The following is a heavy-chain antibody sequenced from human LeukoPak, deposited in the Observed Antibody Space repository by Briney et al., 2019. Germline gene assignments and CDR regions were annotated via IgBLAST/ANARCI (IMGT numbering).Heavy chain of an antibody. J-gene: IGHJ6*03. V-gene: IGHV1-2*02. D-gene: IGHD5-24*01. CDR2: INPNSGGT. CDR3: ARVSAPMATIRGSYYYMDV. Sequence: ASVKVSCKASGYTFTGYYMHWVRQAPGQGLEWMGWINPNSGGTNSAQKFQGRVTMTRDTSISTAYMELSRLTSDDTAVFYCARVSAPMATIRGSYYYMDVWGKGTTVTVSS. CDR1: GYTFTGYY.